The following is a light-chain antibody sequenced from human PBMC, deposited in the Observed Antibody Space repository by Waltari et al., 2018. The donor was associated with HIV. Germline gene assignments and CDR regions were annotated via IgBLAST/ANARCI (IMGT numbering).Light chain of an antibody. J-gene: IGKJ1*01. V-gene: IGKV3-20*01. CDR3: QQYGTFPRT. CDR2: GAS. Sequence: EIVLTQSPRTLSLSPGERATLSCRASQTISSMSLAWYQQKPGQAPRLVISGASYRATGFPDRFSGCGSGTDFTLTIHRLEPEDFAVYYCQQYGTFPRTFGQGTKVEIK. CDR1: QTISSMS.